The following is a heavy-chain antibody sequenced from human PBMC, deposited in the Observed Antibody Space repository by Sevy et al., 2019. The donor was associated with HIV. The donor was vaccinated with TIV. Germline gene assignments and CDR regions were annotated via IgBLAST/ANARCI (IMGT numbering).Heavy chain of an antibody. CDR1: GGSISSGDYY. J-gene: IGHJ4*02. Sequence: SETLSLTCTVSGGSISSGDYYWSWIRQPSGKCQEWIGYIFYSGSTYFNPSLKSRVTISLDTSKSQFSLRLSSVTAADTAVFYCARQRASSGYFYFDSWGQGTLVTVSS. D-gene: IGHD3-22*01. V-gene: IGHV4-30-4*01. CDR2: IFYSGST. CDR3: ARQRASSGYFYFDS.